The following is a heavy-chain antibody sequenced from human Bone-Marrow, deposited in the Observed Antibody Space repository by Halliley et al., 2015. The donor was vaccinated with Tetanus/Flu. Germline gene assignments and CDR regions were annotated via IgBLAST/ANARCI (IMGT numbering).Heavy chain of an antibody. CDR1: GFTFGDYT. D-gene: IGHD3-22*01. CDR3: TRYYYNISAGEQDDY. Sequence: SLRLSCTTSGFTFGDYTMSWVRQAPGKGLEWVGFIRTKAYNGATEYATSVKGRFTLSRDDSKSIAYLQMNSLKTEDTAVYYCTRYYYNISAGEQDDYWGQGTLVTVSS. V-gene: IGHV3-49*04. J-gene: IGHJ4*02. CDR2: IRTKAYNGAT.